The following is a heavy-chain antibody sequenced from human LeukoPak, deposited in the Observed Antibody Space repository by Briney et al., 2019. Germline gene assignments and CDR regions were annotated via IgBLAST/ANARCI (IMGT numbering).Heavy chain of an antibody. V-gene: IGHV4-34*01. D-gene: IGHD1-7*01. CDR3: ARGRGFYNWNYPVGFDY. CDR1: GGSFSGYY. J-gene: IGHJ4*02. CDR2: INHSGST. Sequence: SETLSLTRAVYGGSFSGYYWSWIRQPPGRGLEWIGEINHSGSTNYNPSLKSRVTISVDTSKNQFSLKLSSVTAADTAVYYCARGRGFYNWNYPVGFDYWGQGTLVTVSS.